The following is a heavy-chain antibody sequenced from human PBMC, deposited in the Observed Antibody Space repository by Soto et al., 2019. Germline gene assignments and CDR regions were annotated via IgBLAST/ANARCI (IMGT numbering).Heavy chain of an antibody. CDR1: GYTFTSYD. J-gene: IGHJ4*02. CDR2: MNPNSGNT. D-gene: IGHD3-10*01. CDR3: ARGRASGSYYLLDY. Sequence: ASVKVSCKSSGYTFTSYDFNWVRQAPGQGPEWMGWMNPNSGNTGYAQKFQGRVTMTRDTAIRTAYMEVSSLRSDDTAVYYCARGRASGSYYLLDYWGQGTLVTVSS. V-gene: IGHV1-8*01.